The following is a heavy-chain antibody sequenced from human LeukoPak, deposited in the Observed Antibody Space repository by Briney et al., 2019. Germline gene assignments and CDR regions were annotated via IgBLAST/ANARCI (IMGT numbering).Heavy chain of an antibody. Sequence: GGSLRLSCAASGFTFSSYSMNWARQAPGKGLEWVSYISSSSSTIYYADSVKGRFTISRDNAKNSLYLQMNSLRDEDTAVYYCARDGCSSTSCNTYYYGMDVWGQGTTVTVSS. CDR1: GFTFSSYS. CDR3: ARDGCSSTSCNTYYYGMDV. CDR2: ISSSSSTI. J-gene: IGHJ6*02. D-gene: IGHD2-2*02. V-gene: IGHV3-48*02.